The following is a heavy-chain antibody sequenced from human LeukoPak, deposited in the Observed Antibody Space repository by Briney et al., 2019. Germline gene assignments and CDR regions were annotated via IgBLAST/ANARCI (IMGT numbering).Heavy chain of an antibody. J-gene: IGHJ6*02. V-gene: IGHV4-59*01. CDR1: GGSIFTSY. Sequence: SETLSLTCTVSGGSIFTSYWSWIRQPPGRGLEWIGYIYYSGSTKYNPSLQSRVTISINTSKSQFSLKLTSVTAADTAVCFCATYDMDVWGQGTTVTVSS. CDR3: ATYDMDV. CDR2: IYYSGST.